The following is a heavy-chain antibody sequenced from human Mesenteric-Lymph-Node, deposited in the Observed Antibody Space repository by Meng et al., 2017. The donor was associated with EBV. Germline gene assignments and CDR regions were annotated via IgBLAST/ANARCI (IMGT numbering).Heavy chain of an antibody. D-gene: IGHD2-2*01. CDR2: IYYSGST. J-gene: IGHJ4*02. Sequence: LQESGPGLVKPSQTLSLTCAVSGDSISSGDNYWGWIRQPPGKGLEWIGYIYYSGSTYYNPSLKSRVSISVDTSKNQFSLKLSSVTAADTAVYYCARGGYCSSISCYVDYWGQGTLVTVSS. V-gene: IGHV4-30-4*01. CDR1: GDSISSGDNY. CDR3: ARGGYCSSISCYVDY.